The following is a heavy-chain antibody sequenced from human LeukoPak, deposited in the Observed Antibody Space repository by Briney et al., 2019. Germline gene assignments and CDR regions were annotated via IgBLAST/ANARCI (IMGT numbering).Heavy chain of an antibody. V-gene: IGHV3-64D*09. D-gene: IGHD6-19*01. CDR3: VKDERGWYDLIGYFQH. CDR1: GFTFSSYA. J-gene: IGHJ1*01. Sequence: GGSLRLSCSASGFTFSSYAMHWVRQAPGKGLEYVSAISSNGGSTYYADSVKGRFTISRDNSKNTLYLQMSSLRAEDTAVYYCVKDERGWYDLIGYFQHWGQGTLVTVSS. CDR2: ISSNGGST.